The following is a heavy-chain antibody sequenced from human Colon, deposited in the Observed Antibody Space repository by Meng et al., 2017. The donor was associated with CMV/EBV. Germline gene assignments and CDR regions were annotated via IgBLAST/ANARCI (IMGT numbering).Heavy chain of an antibody. CDR3: ATRVPYQLLYYYGMDV. J-gene: IGHJ6*02. Sequence: GGSLRLSCEASELTFSSYTMNWIRQAPGKGLEWVSFISSDSKYTYYSDSVRGRFTISRDNAKNSLYLQMNSLRAEDTAVYYCATRVPYQLLYYYGMDVWGQGTTVTVSS. V-gene: IGHV3-21*04. CDR1: ELTFSSYT. CDR2: ISSDSKYT. D-gene: IGHD2-2*01.